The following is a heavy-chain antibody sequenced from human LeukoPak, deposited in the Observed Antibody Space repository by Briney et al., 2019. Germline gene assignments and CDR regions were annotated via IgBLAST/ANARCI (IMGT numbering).Heavy chain of an antibody. CDR2: ISSSGSTI. D-gene: IGHD2-21*01. CDR3: AKDFRIGYSAHFDY. Sequence: GGSLRLSCAASGFTFSDYYMSWIRQAPGKGLEWVSYISSSGSTIYYADSVKGRFTISRDNAKNSLYLQMDSLRGEDTAVYYCAKDFRIGYSAHFDYWGQGALVTVSS. J-gene: IGHJ4*02. V-gene: IGHV3-11*01. CDR1: GFTFSDYY.